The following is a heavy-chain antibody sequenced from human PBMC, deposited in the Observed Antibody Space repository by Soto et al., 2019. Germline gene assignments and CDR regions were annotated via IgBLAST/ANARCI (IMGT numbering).Heavy chain of an antibody. CDR1: GFTFSSYN. CDR3: AKVVGPTRYDAFDI. D-gene: IGHD1-26*01. V-gene: IGHV3-66*01. CDR2: IYSGGST. Sequence: GSLRLSCAASGFTFSSYNINWVRQAPGKGLEWVSVIYSGGSTYYADSVKGRFTISRDNSKNTLWLQMNSLRAEDTALYYCAKVVGPTRYDAFDIWGQGTMVTVSS. J-gene: IGHJ3*02.